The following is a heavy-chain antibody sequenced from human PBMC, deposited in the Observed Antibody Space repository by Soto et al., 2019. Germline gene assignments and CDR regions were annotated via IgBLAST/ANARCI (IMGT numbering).Heavy chain of an antibody. D-gene: IGHD6-6*01. V-gene: IGHV3-7*02. CDR2: IKQDGSEK. Sequence: EVQLVESGGGLVQPGGSLRLSCAASGITFSSYWMSWVRQAPGKGLEWVANIKQDGSEKYYVDSVKGRFTISRDNAKNSLYLQMNSLRAEDTAVYYCARPKTKYSSSSDDYWGQGTLVTVSS. CDR1: GITFSSYW. CDR3: ARPKTKYSSSSDDY. J-gene: IGHJ4*02.